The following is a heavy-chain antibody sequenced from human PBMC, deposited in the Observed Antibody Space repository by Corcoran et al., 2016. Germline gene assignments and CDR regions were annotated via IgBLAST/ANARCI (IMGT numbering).Heavy chain of an antibody. CDR3: ARVQEETAMLKLGAFDI. CDR1: GYTFTSYY. V-gene: IGHV1-46*01. J-gene: IGHJ3*02. CDR2: INPSGGST. D-gene: IGHD5-18*01. Sequence: QVQLVQSGAEVKKPGASVKVSCKASGYTFTSYYMHWVRQAPGQGLEWMGIINPSGGSTSYAQKFQGRVTMTRDTATSTVYMELSSLRSEDTAVYYCARVQEETAMLKLGAFDIWGQGTMVTVSS.